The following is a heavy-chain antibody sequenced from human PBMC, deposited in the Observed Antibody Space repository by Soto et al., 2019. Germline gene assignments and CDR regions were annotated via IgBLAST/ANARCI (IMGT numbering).Heavy chain of an antibody. J-gene: IGHJ5*02. D-gene: IGHD3-3*01. CDR2: MSGSGGST. Sequence: EVQLLESGGGLVQPGGSLRLSCAASGFTFSNYAMSWVRQAPGKGLEWVSAMSGSGGSTSYADSVKGRFTISRDNSKNTLYRQMNSLRADDTAIYYCANQRYYDFWSGYYEDWFDPWGQGTLVTVYS. CDR1: GFTFSNYA. CDR3: ANQRYYDFWSGYYEDWFDP. V-gene: IGHV3-23*01.